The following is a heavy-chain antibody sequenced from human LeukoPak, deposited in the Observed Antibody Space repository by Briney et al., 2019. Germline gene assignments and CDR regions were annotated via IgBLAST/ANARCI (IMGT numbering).Heavy chain of an antibody. J-gene: IGHJ2*01. CDR2: ISSSSSYI. CDR3: ARQPYSSGWYDPYWYFDL. Sequence: NTGGSLRLSCAASGFTFSSYSMNWVRQAPGKGLEWVSSISSSSSYIYYADSVKGRFTISRDNAKNSLYLQMNSLRAGDTAVYYCARQPYSSGWYDPYWYFDLWGRGTLVTVSS. CDR1: GFTFSSYS. D-gene: IGHD6-19*01. V-gene: IGHV3-21*01.